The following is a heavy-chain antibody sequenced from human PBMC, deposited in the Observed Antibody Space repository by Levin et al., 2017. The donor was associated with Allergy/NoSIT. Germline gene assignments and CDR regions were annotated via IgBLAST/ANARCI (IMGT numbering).Heavy chain of an antibody. V-gene: IGHV3-30-3*01. Sequence: LSLTCAASGFTFSSYAMHWVRQAPGKGLEWVAVISYDGSNKYYADSVKGRFTISRDNSKNTLYLQMNSLRAEDTAVYYCARARRTSITIFGVVFDYWGQGTLVTVSS. CDR2: ISYDGSNK. D-gene: IGHD3-3*01. CDR1: GFTFSSYA. J-gene: IGHJ4*02. CDR3: ARARRTSITIFGVVFDY.